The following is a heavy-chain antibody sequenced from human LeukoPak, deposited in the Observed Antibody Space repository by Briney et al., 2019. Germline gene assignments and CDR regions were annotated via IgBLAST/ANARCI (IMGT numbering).Heavy chain of an antibody. J-gene: IGHJ4*02. CDR3: AREDGAGGY. D-gene: IGHD3-10*01. CDR1: GYIFITHY. CDR2: IDPDTGGT. Sequence: ASVKVSCKASGYIFITHYIHWVRQAPGQGLEWVGWIDPDTGGTNYAQKFQGRVTLTRDTSISTAYMELSSLRSEDTAVYYCAREDGAGGYWGQGTLVTVSS. V-gene: IGHV1-2*02.